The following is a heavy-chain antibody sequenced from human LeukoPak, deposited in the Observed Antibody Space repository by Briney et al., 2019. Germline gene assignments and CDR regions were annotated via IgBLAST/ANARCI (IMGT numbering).Heavy chain of an antibody. J-gene: IGHJ6*03. CDR3: ARGQGGSYYYYYYYMDV. V-gene: IGHV4-34*01. Sequence: PSETLSLTCAVYGGSFSGYYWSWIRQPPGKGLEWIGEINHSGSTNYNPSLKSRVTISVDTSKNQFSLKLSSVTAADTAVYYCARGQGGSYYYYYYYMDVWGKGTTATVSS. D-gene: IGHD1-26*01. CDR2: INHSGST. CDR1: GGSFSGYY.